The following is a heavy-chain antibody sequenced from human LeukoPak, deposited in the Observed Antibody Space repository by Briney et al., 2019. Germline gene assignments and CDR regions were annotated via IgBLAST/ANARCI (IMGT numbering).Heavy chain of an antibody. CDR1: GGSINGRY. CDR2: IFYSGTT. V-gene: IGHV4-59*11. Sequence: SETLSLTCTVSGGSINGRYWSWIRQPPGRELEWIGYIFYSGTTYYNPSLKSRVTISVDVSRNQFSLRVTSVTPADTAVYYCARSDFWSGFDYWGQGTLVTVSS. CDR3: ARSDFWSGFDY. J-gene: IGHJ4*02. D-gene: IGHD3-3*01.